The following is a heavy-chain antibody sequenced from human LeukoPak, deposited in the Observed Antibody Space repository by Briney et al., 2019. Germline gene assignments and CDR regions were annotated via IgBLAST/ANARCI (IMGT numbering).Heavy chain of an antibody. D-gene: IGHD6-19*01. V-gene: IGHV3-33*08. CDR2: IWYDGSNK. Sequence: PGGSLRLSCAASRFTFSSYGMHWVRQAPGKGLEWVAVIWYDGSNKYYADSVKGRFTISRDNSKNTLYLQMNSLRAEDTAVYYCARDRGIAVAGPFDPWGQGTLVTVSS. J-gene: IGHJ5*02. CDR3: ARDRGIAVAGPFDP. CDR1: RFTFSSYG.